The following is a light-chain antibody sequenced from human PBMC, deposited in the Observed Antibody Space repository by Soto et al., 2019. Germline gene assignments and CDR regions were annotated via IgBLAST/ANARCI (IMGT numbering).Light chain of an antibody. Sequence: ESVLTQSPGTLSLSPGERATLSYRASQSVSSSYLAWYQQKPGQAPRLLIYSASSRATGIPDRFSGSGSGTDFTLTISRLEPEDFAVYYCQQFVGSSYTFGQGTKLEIK. V-gene: IGKV3-20*01. J-gene: IGKJ2*01. CDR1: QSVSSSY. CDR2: SAS. CDR3: QQFVGSSYT.